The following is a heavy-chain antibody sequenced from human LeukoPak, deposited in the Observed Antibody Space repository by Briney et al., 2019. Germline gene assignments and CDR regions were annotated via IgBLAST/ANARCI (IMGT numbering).Heavy chain of an antibody. V-gene: IGHV1-8*03. CDR2: MNPNSGNT. J-gene: IGHJ5*02. D-gene: IGHD3-3*01. CDR3: ARVRGYYDFWSGYPNWFDP. CDR1: GYTFTSYD. Sequence: ASVKVSCKASGYTFTSYDINWVRQATGQGLEWMGWMNPNSGNTGYAQKFQGRVTITRNTSISTAYMELSSLRSEDTAVYYCARVRGYYDFWSGYPNWFDPWGQGTLVTVSS.